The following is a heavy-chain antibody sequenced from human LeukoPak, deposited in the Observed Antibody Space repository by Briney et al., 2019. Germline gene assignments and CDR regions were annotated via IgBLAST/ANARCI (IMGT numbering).Heavy chain of an antibody. J-gene: IGHJ4*02. D-gene: IGHD1-14*01. V-gene: IGHV3-74*01. Sequence: QPGGSLRLSCAASGFTFSNYWMHWVRQAPGKGLVWVSRIHTDGSSTNYADSVKGRFTISRDNAKNTLYLQMNSLRGEDTAVYYCARGASNRFDYWGQGTLVTVSS. CDR1: GFTFSNYW. CDR3: ARGASNRFDY. CDR2: IHTDGSST.